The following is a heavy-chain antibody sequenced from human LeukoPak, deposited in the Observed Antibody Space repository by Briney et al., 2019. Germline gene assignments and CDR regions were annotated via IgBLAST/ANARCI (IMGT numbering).Heavy chain of an antibody. CDR2: INPNSGGT. CDR3: ARGQYDSSGYYFESTFTR. CDR1: GYTFTGYY. D-gene: IGHD3-22*01. Sequence: ASVKVSCKASGYTFTGYYLHWVRQAPGHGLEWMRRINPNSGGTNFAQKFQGRVTMTRDTSISTAYMELSSLRSDDTAVYYCARGQYDSSGYYFESTFTRWGQGTLVTVSS. V-gene: IGHV1-2*06. J-gene: IGHJ4*02.